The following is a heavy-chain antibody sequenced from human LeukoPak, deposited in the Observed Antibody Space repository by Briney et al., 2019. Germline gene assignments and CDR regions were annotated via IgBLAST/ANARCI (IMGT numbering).Heavy chain of an antibody. CDR3: ARGRKTMVRGVISSSSLYYYSYYMDV. V-gene: IGHV4-38-2*02. D-gene: IGHD3-10*01. CDR1: GYSFSSGYY. CDR2: IYHSGST. Sequence: PSETLSLTCTVSGYSFSSGYYWGWIRQPPGKGLEWIGSIYHSGSTYYNPSLKSRVTISVDTSKNQFSLKLSSVTAADTAVYYCARGRKTMVRGVISSSSLYYYSYYMDVWGKGTTVTVSS. J-gene: IGHJ6*03.